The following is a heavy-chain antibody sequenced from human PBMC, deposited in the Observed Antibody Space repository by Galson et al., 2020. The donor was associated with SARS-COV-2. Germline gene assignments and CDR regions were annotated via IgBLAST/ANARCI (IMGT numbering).Heavy chain of an antibody. CDR2: IYSDNRGT. CDR1: RYTFTGYY. D-gene: IGHD6-13*01. Sequence: ASVKVSCKASRYTFTGYYFHWLRQAPGQGLEWMGWIYSDNRGTNYAQKFQGRVTMTIDSSISTAYMELTRLTSDDTAVYYCAREPRSWLSSAGDYWGQGTLVTVSS. CDR3: AREPRSWLSSAGDY. V-gene: IGHV1-2*02. J-gene: IGHJ4*02.